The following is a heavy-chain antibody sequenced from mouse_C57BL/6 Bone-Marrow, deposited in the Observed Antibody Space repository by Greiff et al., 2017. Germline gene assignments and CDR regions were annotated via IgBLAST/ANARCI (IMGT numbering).Heavy chain of an antibody. CDR2: IYPRDGSN. Sequence: QVQLQQSGPELVKPGASVKLSCKASGYTFTSYDINWVKQRPGQGLEWSGGIYPRDGSNKYNEKFKGTATLTVDTSSSTAYMELHSLTSEDSAVYFCAGGAYWGQGTLVTVSA. V-gene: IGHV1-85*01. CDR3: AGGAY. J-gene: IGHJ3*01. CDR1: GYTFTSYD.